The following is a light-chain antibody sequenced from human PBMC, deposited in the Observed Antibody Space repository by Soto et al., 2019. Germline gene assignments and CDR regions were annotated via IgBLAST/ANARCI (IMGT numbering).Light chain of an antibody. Sequence: QSVLTQPPSASGSPGQSVTISCTGTSSDGGVYNYVSWYQQHPSQPPKLMISEVSKRPSGVLARFSGSKSGNAACLTVSGLQAEEEADYYCSSFAGNNNLVFGGGTKLTVL. V-gene: IGLV2-8*01. CDR2: EVS. CDR3: SSFAGNNNLV. J-gene: IGLJ2*01. CDR1: SSDGGVYNY.